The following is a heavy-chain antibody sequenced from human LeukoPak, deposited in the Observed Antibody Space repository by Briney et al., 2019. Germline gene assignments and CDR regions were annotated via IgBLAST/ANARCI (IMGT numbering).Heavy chain of an antibody. CDR2: ISSSSSYI. CDR3: ARKSAAQDAFDI. CDR1: GFTFSSYS. D-gene: IGHD2-2*01. Sequence: GGSLRLSCAASGFTFSSYSMNWVRQAPGKGLEWVSSISSSSSYIYYADSVKGRFTISRDNAKNSLCLQMNSLRAEDTAVYYCARKSAAQDAFDIWGQGTMVTVSS. J-gene: IGHJ3*02. V-gene: IGHV3-21*01.